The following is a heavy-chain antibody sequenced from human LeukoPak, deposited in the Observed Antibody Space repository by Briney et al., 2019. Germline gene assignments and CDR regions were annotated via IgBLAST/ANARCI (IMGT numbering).Heavy chain of an antibody. CDR3: AKAGYCSGGSCYRGFDY. V-gene: IGHV3-48*03. CDR2: ISSSGMTK. D-gene: IGHD2-15*01. CDR1: GFPFSSYE. Sequence: GGSLRLSCAASGFPFSSYEMNWVRQAPGKGLEWVSYISSSGMTKYYAVSVKGRFTMSRDNSKNTLYLQMNSLRAEDTAVYYCAKAGYCSGGSCYRGFDYWGQGTLVTVSS. J-gene: IGHJ4*02.